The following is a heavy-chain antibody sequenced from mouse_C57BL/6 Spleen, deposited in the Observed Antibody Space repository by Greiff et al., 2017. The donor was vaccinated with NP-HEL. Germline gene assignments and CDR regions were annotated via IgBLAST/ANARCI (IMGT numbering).Heavy chain of an antibody. CDR2: IWSGGST. V-gene: IGHV2-2*01. Sequence: QVKLKQSGPGLVQPSQSLSITCTVSGFSLTGYGVHWVRQSPGKGLEWLGVIWSGGSTDYNAAFISRLSISKDNSKSHVFFKMNSMQADDTAIYYYAGALANWDVDYWGQGTSVTVSS. J-gene: IGHJ4*01. D-gene: IGHD4-1*01. CDR1: GFSLTGYG. CDR3: AGALANWDVDY.